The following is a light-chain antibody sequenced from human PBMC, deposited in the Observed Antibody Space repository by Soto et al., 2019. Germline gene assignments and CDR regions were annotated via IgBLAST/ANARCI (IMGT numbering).Light chain of an antibody. CDR2: AAS. CDR3: QQSYNTPRT. Sequence: IQLTQSPSSLSASVGDRVTITCRASQTISTSLNWYQQKPGKAPKLLIYAASSLKSGVPSRFSGSGSGTDFILTISSLQPEDFGAYYCQQSYNTPRTFGGGTKVDIK. J-gene: IGKJ4*01. CDR1: QTISTS. V-gene: IGKV1-39*01.